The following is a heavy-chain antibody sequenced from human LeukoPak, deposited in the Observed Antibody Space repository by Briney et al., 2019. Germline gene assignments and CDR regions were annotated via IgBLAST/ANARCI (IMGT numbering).Heavy chain of an antibody. CDR2: ISSSSSYI. Sequence: GGSLRLSCAASGFTFSSYSVNWVRQAPGKGLEWVSSISSSSSYIYYADSVKGRFTISRDNAKNSLYLQMNSLRAEDTAVYYCARLGQRTVTLYYFDYWGQGTLVTVSS. D-gene: IGHD4-17*01. V-gene: IGHV3-21*01. CDR1: GFTFSSYS. CDR3: ARLGQRTVTLYYFDY. J-gene: IGHJ4*02.